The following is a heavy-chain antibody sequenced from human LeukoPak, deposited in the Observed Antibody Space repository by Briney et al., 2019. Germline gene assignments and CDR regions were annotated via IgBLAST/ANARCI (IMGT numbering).Heavy chain of an antibody. V-gene: IGHV4-59*08. CDR3: ARQAYYSESGSWTVFDY. CDR1: GGSINGWY. D-gene: IGHD3-10*01. CDR2: IYRNDNT. Sequence: KPSETLSLTCTVSGGSINGWYWNWIRQPPGKGLEWIGYIYRNDNTNYNPSLKSRVTMSVDTSKNQFSLRLSSVTAADTAVYYCARQAYYSESGSWTVFDYWGQGTLVPVSS. J-gene: IGHJ4*02.